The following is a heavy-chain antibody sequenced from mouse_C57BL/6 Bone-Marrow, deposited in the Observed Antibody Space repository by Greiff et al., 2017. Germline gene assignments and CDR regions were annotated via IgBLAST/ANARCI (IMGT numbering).Heavy chain of an antibody. J-gene: IGHJ2*01. V-gene: IGHV1-61*01. CDR3: ARYWDNY. Sequence: QVQLKQPGAELVRPGSSVKLSCKASGYTFTSYWMDWVKQRPGQGLEWIGNIYPSDSETHYNQKFKDKATLTVDRSSSTAYMQLSSLTSEDSAVYYCARYWDNYWGQGTTLTVSS. D-gene: IGHD4-1*01. CDR1: GYTFTSYW. CDR2: IYPSDSET.